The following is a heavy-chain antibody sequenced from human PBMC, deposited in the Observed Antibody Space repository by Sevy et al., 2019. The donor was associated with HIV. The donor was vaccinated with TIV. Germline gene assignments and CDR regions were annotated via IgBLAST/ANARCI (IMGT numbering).Heavy chain of an antibody. CDR2: VGGNDGST. V-gene: IGHV3-23*01. J-gene: IGHJ4*02. Sequence: GGSLRLSCAASGFIFSKFALSWVRQAPGRGLEWVSAVGGNDGSTYYAASVKGRFTISRDISENMLYLQMNSLSAEDTAVYYCAKDFSYGGNSGNFDFWGQGTLVTVSS. CDR3: AKDFSYGGNSGNFDF. CDR1: GFIFSKFA. D-gene: IGHD4-17*01.